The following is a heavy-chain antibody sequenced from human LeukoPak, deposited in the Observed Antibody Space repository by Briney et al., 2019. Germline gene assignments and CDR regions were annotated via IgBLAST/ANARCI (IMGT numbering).Heavy chain of an antibody. CDR3: AKGAVVVVTAEFDY. CDR2: IKQDGSEK. D-gene: IGHD2-21*02. CDR1: GFTFSSYW. J-gene: IGHJ4*02. Sequence: GGSLRLSCAASGFTFSSYWMSWVRQAPGKGLEWVANIKQDGSEKYYVDSVKGRFTISRDNAKNSLYLQMNSLRAEDTALYYCAKGAVVVVTAEFDYWGQGTLVTVSS. V-gene: IGHV3-7*03.